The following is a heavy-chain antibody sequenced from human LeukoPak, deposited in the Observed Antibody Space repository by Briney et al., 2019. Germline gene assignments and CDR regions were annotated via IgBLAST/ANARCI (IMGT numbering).Heavy chain of an antibody. J-gene: IGHJ6*02. CDR3: ARYSSTSNYYYGMDV. CDR1: GFTFTSYG. V-gene: IGHV3-33*01. Sequence: PGRSLRLSCAASGFTFTSYGMHRVRQAPGKGLEWVAVIWYDGSSEYYADSVKGRFTISRDNSINTLYLHMNSLGVGDTAVYYCARYSSTSNYYYGMDVWGQGTTVTVSS. D-gene: IGHD6-19*01. CDR2: IWYDGSSE.